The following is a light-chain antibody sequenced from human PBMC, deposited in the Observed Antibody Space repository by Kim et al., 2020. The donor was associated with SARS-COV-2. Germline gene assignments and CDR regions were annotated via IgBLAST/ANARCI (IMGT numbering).Light chain of an antibody. J-gene: IGLJ3*02. CDR3: KSYTASSTWV. V-gene: IGLV2-14*04. CDR1: SSDVGGYSY. Sequence: GQSITISCTGTSSDVGGYSYVSWYQQHPGKAPKLMIYDVNKRPSGVSSRFSGSKSGNTASLTISGLQAEDEADYYCKSYTASSTWVFGGGTKVTVL. CDR2: DVN.